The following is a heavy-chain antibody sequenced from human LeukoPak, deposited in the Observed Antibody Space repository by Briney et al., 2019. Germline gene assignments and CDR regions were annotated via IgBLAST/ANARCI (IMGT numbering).Heavy chain of an antibody. CDR1: GYTFTCYY. J-gene: IGHJ5*02. Sequence: GASVTVSCKASGYTFTCYYMHCVRQAPGQGHEWVGIINPSGGSTSYVQKLQGRVTMTRATSTSTVYMELSSLRSEDTAVYYCARRAYGGYVFPWGQGTLVTVSS. V-gene: IGHV1-46*01. CDR2: INPSGGST. CDR3: ARRAYGGYVFP. D-gene: IGHD5-12*01.